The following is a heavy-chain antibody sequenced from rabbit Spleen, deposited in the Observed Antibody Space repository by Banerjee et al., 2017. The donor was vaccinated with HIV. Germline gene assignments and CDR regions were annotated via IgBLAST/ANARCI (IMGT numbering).Heavy chain of an antibody. CDR1: GFSFSSVP. J-gene: IGHJ6*01. V-gene: IGHV1S40*01. CDR2: IYTGNGHI. D-gene: IGHD8-1*01. CDR3: ARDAGTSFSTYGMDL. Sequence: QSLEESGGDLVKPEGSLTLTCTASGFSFSSVPMCWVRQAPGKGLEWIGCIYTGNGHIHYASWAKGRFTISITSSTTVTLQMTSLTAADTAMYFCARDAGTSFSTYGMDLWGPGTLVTVS.